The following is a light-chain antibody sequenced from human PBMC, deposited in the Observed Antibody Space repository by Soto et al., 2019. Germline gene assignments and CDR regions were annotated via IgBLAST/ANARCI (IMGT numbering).Light chain of an antibody. CDR1: SGSVSTSYY. CDR2: STN. CDR3: VLYMGSGMRV. Sequence: QTVVTQEPSFSVSPGGTVTLTCGLSSGSVSTSYYPSWYQQTPGQAPRTLIYSTNTRSSGVPDRCSGSILGNKAALPITGAQAYDESDYYCVLYMGSGMRVFGGGTKLTVL. J-gene: IGLJ3*02. V-gene: IGLV8-61*01.